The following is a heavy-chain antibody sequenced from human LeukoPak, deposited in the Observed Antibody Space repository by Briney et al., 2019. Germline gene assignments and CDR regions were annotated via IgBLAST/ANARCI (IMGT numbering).Heavy chain of an antibody. CDR2: MNPNSGDT. CDR1: VYTFTGYY. Sequence: ASVKVSCKASVYTFTGYYMHWVRQAPGQGLEWMGWMNPNSGDTKYAQKFQGRVTTTRDMPIGTAYLELSRLRSDDAAVYYCARSSGWLFDYWGQGTLVTVSS. D-gene: IGHD6-19*01. J-gene: IGHJ4*02. V-gene: IGHV1-2*02. CDR3: ARSSGWLFDY.